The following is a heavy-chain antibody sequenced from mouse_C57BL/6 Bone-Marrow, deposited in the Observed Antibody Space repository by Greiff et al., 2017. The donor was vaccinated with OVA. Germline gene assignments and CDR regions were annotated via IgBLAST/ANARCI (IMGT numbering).Heavy chain of an antibody. CDR3: AREGGSPWFAY. V-gene: IGHV1-53*01. J-gene: IGHJ3*01. CDR1: GYTFTSYW. CDR2: INPSNGGT. Sequence: VQLQQPGTELVKPGASVKLSCKASGYTFTSYWMHWVKQRPGQGLEWIGNINPSNGGTSYNQKFKGKATLTVDTSSSTAYMELNSLTSEDSAVYYCAREGGSPWFAYWGQGTLVTVSA.